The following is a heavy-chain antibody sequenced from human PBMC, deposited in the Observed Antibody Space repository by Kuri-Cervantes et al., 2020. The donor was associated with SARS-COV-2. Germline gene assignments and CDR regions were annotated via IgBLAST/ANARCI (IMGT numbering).Heavy chain of an antibody. CDR2: IYTSGIT. Sequence: SETLSLTCTVAGGSISSYYGSWIRPPAGKGLEWIGRIYTSGITNYNPPLKSRVTMSVDTSKNQFSLKLSSVTAADTAVYYCARATGRYDSSGYYPTNYYYMDVWGKGATVTVSS. CDR1: GGSISSYY. V-gene: IGHV4-4*07. J-gene: IGHJ6*03. CDR3: ARATGRYDSSGYYPTNYYYMDV. D-gene: IGHD3-22*01.